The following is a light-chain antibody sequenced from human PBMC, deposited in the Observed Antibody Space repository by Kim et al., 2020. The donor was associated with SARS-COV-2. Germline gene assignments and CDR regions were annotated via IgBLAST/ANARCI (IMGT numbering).Light chain of an antibody. Sequence: DIVMTQSPDSLAVSLGERATINCKSRQSVLYSPNNKNYLAWYQQKPRQPPKLLIYWASARESGVPDRFSASGSGTDFTLTISSLQAEDVAVYYCHQYASPPWTFGQGTKVDIK. CDR2: WAS. V-gene: IGKV4-1*01. CDR1: QSVLYSPNNKNY. CDR3: HQYASPPWT. J-gene: IGKJ1*01.